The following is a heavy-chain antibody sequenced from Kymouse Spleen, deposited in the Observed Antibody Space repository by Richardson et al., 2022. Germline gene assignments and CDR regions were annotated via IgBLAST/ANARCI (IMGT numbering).Heavy chain of an antibody. CDR2: INHSGST. V-gene: IGHV4-34*01. J-gene: IGHJ5*02. CDR3: ARGWIAVAGTSLSFDP. CDR1: GGSFSGYY. Sequence: QVQLQQWGAGLLKPSETLSLTCAVYGGSFSGYYWSWIRQPPGKGLEWIGEINHSGSTNYNPSLKSRVTISVDTSKNQFSLKLSSVTAADTAVYYCARGWIAVAGTSLSFDPWGQGTLVTVSS. D-gene: IGHD6-19*01.